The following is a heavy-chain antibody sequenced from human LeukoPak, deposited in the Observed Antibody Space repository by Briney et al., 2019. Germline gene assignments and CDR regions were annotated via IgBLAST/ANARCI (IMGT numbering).Heavy chain of an antibody. D-gene: IGHD2-2*01. CDR3: AKDMGLVPAAIDY. CDR2: ICWDGGST. V-gene: IGHV3-43*01. J-gene: IGHJ4*02. CDR1: GVTFDDYT. Sequence: GGSLRLSCAASGVTFDDYTMHWGRQAPGKGLEWVSLICWDGGSTYYADSVKGRFTISRDNSKTSLYLQMTSLRTEDTALYYCAKDMGLVPAAIDYWGPGTLVTVSS.